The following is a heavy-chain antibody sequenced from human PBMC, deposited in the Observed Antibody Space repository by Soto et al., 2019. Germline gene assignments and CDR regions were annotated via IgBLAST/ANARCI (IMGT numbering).Heavy chain of an antibody. J-gene: IGHJ4*02. CDR2: IHWDDDR. CDR1: GFSLSTNGMG. V-gene: IGHV2-5*02. CDR3: AQGHCGHHCYSIHFDN. Sequence: QITLKESGPTLVKPTQTLTLTCTFSGFSLSTNGMGVGWIRQPPGKALEWLALIHWDDDRRYSPSLESRLTIRKDTSKNQVVLTMANMHPVDTATYYCAQGHCGHHCYSIHFDNWGQGTLVTVSS. D-gene: IGHD2-21*02.